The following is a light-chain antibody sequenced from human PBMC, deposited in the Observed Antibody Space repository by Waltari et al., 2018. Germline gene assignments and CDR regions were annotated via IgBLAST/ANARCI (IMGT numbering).Light chain of an antibody. J-gene: IGKJ1*01. CDR3: QQYGNSPLT. Sequence: EIVLTQSPGTLSLSPGERATLSCRASQTASSSYLAWYQQKPGQAPRLLIYNASNRTTGIPDRFIGSGSGTDFTLTISRLEPEDSAVYFCQQYGNSPLTFGQGTKVEIK. CDR1: QTASSSY. CDR2: NAS. V-gene: IGKV3-20*01.